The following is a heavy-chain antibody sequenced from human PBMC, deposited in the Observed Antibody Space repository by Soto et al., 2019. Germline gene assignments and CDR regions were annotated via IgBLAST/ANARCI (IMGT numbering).Heavy chain of an antibody. V-gene: IGHV3-74*01. CDR1: GFTFSNYW. J-gene: IGHJ4*02. CDR3: VRGSVYNWRGDY. CDR2: INSDGSTT. Sequence: EVQLVESGGGLVQPGGSLRLSCAASGFTFSNYWMHWVRQAPGKGLVWVSRINSDGSTTGNADSVKGRFTISRDNAKNTLYLQMISLRAEDTAVYYCVRGSVYNWRGDYWGQGTLVTVSS. D-gene: IGHD1-20*01.